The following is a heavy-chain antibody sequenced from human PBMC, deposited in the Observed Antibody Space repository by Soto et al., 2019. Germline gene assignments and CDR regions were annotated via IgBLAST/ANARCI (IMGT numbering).Heavy chain of an antibody. J-gene: IGHJ6*02. CDR3: ATTTGYSYHYYGMGV. D-gene: IGHD3-9*01. V-gene: IGHV1-18*01. Sequence: ASVKVSCKASGYTLTSYGISWVRQAPGQGLEWMGWISVYNGDTNHAQKFQGRVIMTTDTSTSTAFMELRTLRSDDTAVYYCATTTGYSYHYYGMGVWGQGTTVTVPS. CDR1: GYTLTSYG. CDR2: ISVYNGDT.